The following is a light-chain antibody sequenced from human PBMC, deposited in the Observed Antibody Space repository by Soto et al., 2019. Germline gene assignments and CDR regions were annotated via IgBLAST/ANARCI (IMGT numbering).Light chain of an antibody. Sequence: QPVLTQPRSVSGSPGQSVTISCTGTSSDVGDYNYVSWYQQYPGKAPTLVIYDVSKRPSGVPDRFSGSKSGNTASLTISGLQAEDEADYYCCSFAGSYTFWVFGGGTKLTVL. V-gene: IGLV2-11*01. J-gene: IGLJ3*02. CDR1: SSDVGDYNY. CDR3: CSFAGSYTFWV. CDR2: DVS.